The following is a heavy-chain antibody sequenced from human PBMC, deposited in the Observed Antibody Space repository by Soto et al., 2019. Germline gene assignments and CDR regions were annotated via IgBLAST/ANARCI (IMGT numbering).Heavy chain of an antibody. J-gene: IGHJ6*02. V-gene: IGHV4-59*01. Sequence: SETLSLTCTVSGGSISSYYWSWIRQPPGKGLEWIGYIYYSGSTNYNPSLKSRVTISVDTSKNQFSLKLSSVTAADTAVYYCARDLAVVVTANIYYYYGMDVWGQGTTVTVSS. CDR2: IYYSGST. CDR1: GGSISSYY. CDR3: ARDLAVVVTANIYYYYGMDV. D-gene: IGHD2-21*02.